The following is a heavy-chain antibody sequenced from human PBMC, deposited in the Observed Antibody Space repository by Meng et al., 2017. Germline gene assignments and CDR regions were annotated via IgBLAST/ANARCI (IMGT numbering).Heavy chain of an antibody. D-gene: IGHD4-23*01. CDR2: INPSGGST. CDR3: ARARHGGKTPLGDY. V-gene: IGHV1-46*01. J-gene: IGHJ4*02. CDR1: GYTFTSYY. Sequence: QVPLVQSGDEVKKPGSSVKVSGKASGYTFTSYYMQWVRQAPGQGLEWMGIINPSGGSTSYAQKFQGRVTMTRDTSTSTVYMELSSLRSEDTAVYYCARARHGGKTPLGDYWGQGTLVTVSS.